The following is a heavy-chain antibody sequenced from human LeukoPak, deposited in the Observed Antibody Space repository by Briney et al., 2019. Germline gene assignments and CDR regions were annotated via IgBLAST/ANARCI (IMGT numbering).Heavy chain of an antibody. CDR1: GLTFSSYA. CDR3: AKVGPLYYDFWSGYNDY. V-gene: IGHV3-23*01. D-gene: IGHD3-3*01. CDR2: ISGSGGST. Sequence: GGSLRLSCAASGLTFSSYAMSWVRQAPGKGLEWVSAISGSGGSTYYADSVKGRFTISRDNSKNTLYLQMNSLRAEDTAVYYCAKVGPLYYDFWSGYNDYWGQGTLVTVSS. J-gene: IGHJ4*02.